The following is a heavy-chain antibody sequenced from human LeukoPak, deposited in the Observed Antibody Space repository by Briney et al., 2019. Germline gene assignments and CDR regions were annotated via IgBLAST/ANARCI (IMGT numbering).Heavy chain of an antibody. CDR1: GGSISSYY. J-gene: IGHJ4*02. CDR3: ARHKPSGWLQLFADY. V-gene: IGHV4-59*08. D-gene: IGHD5-24*01. CDR2: ISDIGSI. Sequence: SETLSLTCTVSGGSISSYYWSWIRQPPGKGLEWIAYISDIGSINYNPSLKSRVTISVDTSKNQFSLKLSSVTAADTAVYYCARHKPSGWLQLFADYWGQGTLVTVSS.